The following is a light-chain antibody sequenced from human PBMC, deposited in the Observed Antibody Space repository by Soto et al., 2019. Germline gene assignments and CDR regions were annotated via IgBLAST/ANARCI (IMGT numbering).Light chain of an antibody. J-gene: IGLJ1*01. CDR2: GNS. Sequence: QSVLTQPPSVSGAPGQKVTISCTGSSSNIGAGYDVNWYHQLPGTAPKLLIHGNSNRPSGVPDRFSGSKSGTSASLAITGLQAEDEADYFCQSYDSSLSGYVFGTGTKVNRP. V-gene: IGLV1-40*01. CDR1: SSNIGAGYD. CDR3: QSYDSSLSGYV.